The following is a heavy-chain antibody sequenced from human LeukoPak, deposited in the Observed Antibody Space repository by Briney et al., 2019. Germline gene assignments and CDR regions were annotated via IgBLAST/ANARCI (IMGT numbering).Heavy chain of an antibody. V-gene: IGHV3-23*01. CDR3: ALYCSGGSCYSIGGAFDI. J-gene: IGHJ3*02. D-gene: IGHD2-15*01. CDR2: ISRSGTDT. CDR1: GFTFSNYA. Sequence: SGGSLRLSCAASGFTFSNYAMSWVRQAPGKGLEWVSAISRSGTDTYYADSVKGRLTISRDNSRNTLYLQMNSLRAEDTAVYFCALYCSGGSCYSIGGAFDIWGQGTLVTVSS.